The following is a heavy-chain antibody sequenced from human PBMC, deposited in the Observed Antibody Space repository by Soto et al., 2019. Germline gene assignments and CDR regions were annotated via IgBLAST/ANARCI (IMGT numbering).Heavy chain of an antibody. CDR3: ARDPSIVGVPYYFDY. Sequence: ASVKVSCKASGYTFTGYYMHWVRQAPGQGLEWMGWINPNSGGTNYAQKFQGWVTMTRDTSISTAYMELSRLRSDDTAVYYCARDPSIVGVPYYFDYWGQGTLVTVSS. CDR1: GYTFTGYY. V-gene: IGHV1-2*04. D-gene: IGHD1-26*01. CDR2: INPNSGGT. J-gene: IGHJ4*02.